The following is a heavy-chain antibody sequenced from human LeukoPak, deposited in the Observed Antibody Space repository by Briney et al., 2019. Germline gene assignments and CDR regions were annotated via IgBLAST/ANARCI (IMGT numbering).Heavy chain of an antibody. CDR3: ARGGPVGATSFDY. V-gene: IGHV3-30-3*01. Sequence: GRSLRLSCAASGFTFSSYAMHWVRQAPGKGPEWVAVISYDGSNKYYADSVKGRFTISRDNSKNTLYLQMNSLRAEDTAVYYCARGGPVGATSFDYWGQGTLVTVSS. CDR2: ISYDGSNK. CDR1: GFTFSSYA. J-gene: IGHJ4*02. D-gene: IGHD1-26*01.